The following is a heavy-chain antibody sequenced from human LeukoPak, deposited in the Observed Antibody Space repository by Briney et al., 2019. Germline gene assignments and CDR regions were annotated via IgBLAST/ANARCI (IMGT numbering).Heavy chain of an antibody. D-gene: IGHD2-2*02. CDR3: AKSQPSAISWFDP. V-gene: IGHV3-23*01. J-gene: IGHJ5*02. CDR2: ISSSAASI. Sequence: GGSLRLSCAASGFTFSNYAMNWVRQAPGKALEWVSAISSSAASIYYADSVKGRFTISRDNSKNTLWLQMNSLRDEDTAVYYCAKSQPSAISWFDPWGQGTLVTVSS. CDR1: GFTFSNYA.